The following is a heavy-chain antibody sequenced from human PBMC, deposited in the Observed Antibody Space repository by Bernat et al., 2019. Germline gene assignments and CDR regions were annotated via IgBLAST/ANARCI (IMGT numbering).Heavy chain of an antibody. J-gene: IGHJ4*02. CDR1: GFTFSSYG. CDR3: AKTRGPYDSSGYYYGGGFDY. D-gene: IGHD3-22*01. CDR2: ISYDGSNK. V-gene: IGHV3-30*18. Sequence: QVQLVESGGGVVQPGRSLRLSCAASGFTFSSYGMHWVRQAPGKGLEWVAVISYDGSNKYYADSVKGRFTISRDNSKNTLYLQMNSLRAEDTAVHYCAKTRGPYDSSGYYYGGGFDYWGQGTLVTVSS.